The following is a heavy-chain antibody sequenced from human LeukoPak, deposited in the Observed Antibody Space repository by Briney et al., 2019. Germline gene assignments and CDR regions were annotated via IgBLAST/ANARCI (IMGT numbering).Heavy chain of an antibody. Sequence: SETLSLTCTVSGGSISSYSWSWIRQPPGKGLEWIGYIYDSGSTNYNPSLKSRVTISVDTSKNQFSLKLSSVTAADTAVYYCARVVPMYSSDWYDDYWGQGTLVTVSS. CDR1: GGSISSYS. J-gene: IGHJ4*02. V-gene: IGHV4-59*08. D-gene: IGHD6-19*01. CDR2: IYDSGST. CDR3: ARVVPMYSSDWYDDY.